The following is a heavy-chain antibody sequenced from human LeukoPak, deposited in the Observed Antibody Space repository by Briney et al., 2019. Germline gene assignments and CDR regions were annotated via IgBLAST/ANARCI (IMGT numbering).Heavy chain of an antibody. CDR3: AKKVVVGATSPYSDFQD. V-gene: IGHV3-23*01. CDR1: GFTFSSYA. J-gene: IGHJ1*01. D-gene: IGHD1-26*01. CDR2: ISGSGVTT. Sequence: GGSLRLSCVASGFTFSSYAMAWVRQAPGKGLEWVSAISGSGVTTHNAGSVRGRFSISRDNSKNTLYLQMNSLRAEDTALYYCAKKVVVGATSPYSDFQDWGQGTLVTVSS.